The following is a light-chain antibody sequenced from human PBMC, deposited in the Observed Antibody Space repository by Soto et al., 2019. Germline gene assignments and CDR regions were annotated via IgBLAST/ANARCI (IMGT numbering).Light chain of an antibody. CDR3: QQRSKWRT. CDR1: QSFSGY. J-gene: IGKJ1*01. V-gene: IGKV3-11*01. CDR2: DAS. Sequence: EIVLTQSPATLSLSPGERATLSCRASQSFSGYLAWYQQKPGQAPRLLIYDASKRATGIPARFSGSGFGTDYTLTISNLEPEDFAVYYCQQRSKWRTFGQGTKVDIK.